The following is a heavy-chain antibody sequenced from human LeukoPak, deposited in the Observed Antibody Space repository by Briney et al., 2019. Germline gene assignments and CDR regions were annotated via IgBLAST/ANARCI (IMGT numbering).Heavy chain of an antibody. V-gene: IGHV3-30*18. CDR2: ISYDGSNK. J-gene: IGHJ4*02. D-gene: IGHD6-13*01. CDR1: GFTFSSYG. Sequence: GGSLRLSCAASGFTFSSYGMHWVRQAPGKGLEWVAVISYDGSNKYYADSVKGRFTISRDNSKNTLYLQMNSLRAEDTAVYYCAKDPERSSSCYEMVYFDYWGQGTLVTVSS. CDR3: AKDPERSSSCYEMVYFDY.